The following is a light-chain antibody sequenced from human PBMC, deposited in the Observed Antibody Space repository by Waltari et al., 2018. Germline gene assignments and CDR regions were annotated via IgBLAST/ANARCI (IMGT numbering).Light chain of an antibody. Sequence: QSALTQPRSVSGSPGQSVTISCTGTSSDVGGYNYVSWYQQHPGKDPKRMIYDVSKRPSGVPDRFSGSKSGNTASLTISGLQAEDEADYYCCSYAGSYTFGFGGGTKLTVL. V-gene: IGLV2-11*01. CDR1: SSDVGGYNY. J-gene: IGLJ3*02. CDR2: DVS. CDR3: CSYAGSYTFG.